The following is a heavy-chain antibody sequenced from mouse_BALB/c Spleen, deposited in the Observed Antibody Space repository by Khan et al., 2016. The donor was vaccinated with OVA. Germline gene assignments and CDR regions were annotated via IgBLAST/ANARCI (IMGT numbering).Heavy chain of an antibody. CDR2: VNPNTGGS. D-gene: IGHD2-14*01. CDR1: GYSFTLYY. J-gene: IGHJ3*01. V-gene: IGHV1-26*01. Sequence: IQLVQSGPDLVKPGASVKISCKASGYSFTLYYMTWVKQSHGKSLEWIGRVNPNTGGSDYNQEFKGKAILTVDKSSNTAYMELHSLTSEDSAVYYCARGYDFFAYWGQGILVTVSA. CDR3: ARGYDFFAY.